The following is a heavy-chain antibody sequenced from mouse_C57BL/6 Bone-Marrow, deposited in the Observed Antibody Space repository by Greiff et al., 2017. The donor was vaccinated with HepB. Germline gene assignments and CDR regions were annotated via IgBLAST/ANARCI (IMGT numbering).Heavy chain of an antibody. J-gene: IGHJ4*01. CDR1: GYAFSSSW. CDR2: IYPGDGDT. CDR3: ARFPFITTVVAYYYAMDY. V-gene: IGHV1-82*01. D-gene: IGHD1-1*01. Sequence: VMLVESGPELVKPGASVKISCKASGYAFSSSWMNWVKQRPGKGLEWIGRIYPGDGDTNYNGKFKGKATLTADKSSSTAYMQLSSLTSEDSAVYFCARFPFITTVVAYYYAMDYWGQGTSVTVSS.